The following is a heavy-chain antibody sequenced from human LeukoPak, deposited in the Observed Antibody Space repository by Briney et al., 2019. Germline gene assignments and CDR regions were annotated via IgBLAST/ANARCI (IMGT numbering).Heavy chain of an antibody. CDR2: IYYSGST. CDR3: ARVAAGGVTMVRGVTEYDAFDI. CDR1: GGSISSSSYY. J-gene: IGHJ3*02. V-gene: IGHV4-61*05. D-gene: IGHD3-10*01. Sequence: SETLSLTCTVSGGSISSSSYYWGWIRQPPGKGLEWIGYIYYSGSTNYNPSLKSRVTISVDTSKNQFSLKLSSVTAADTAVYYCARVAAGGVTMVRGVTEYDAFDIWGQGTMVTVSS.